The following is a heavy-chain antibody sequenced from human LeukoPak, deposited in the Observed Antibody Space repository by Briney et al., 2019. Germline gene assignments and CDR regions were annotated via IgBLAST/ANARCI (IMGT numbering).Heavy chain of an antibody. CDR1: GFSFSSYA. CDR3: AECGSGSLDY. Sequence: GGSLRLSCAASGFSFSSYAMSWVRQAPGKGLEWVSSISSSGDSTYYADSVKGRFTISRDNSKNTLYLQMNSLRAEDTAVYYCAECGSGSLDYWGQGTLVTVSS. CDR2: ISSSGDST. J-gene: IGHJ4*02. V-gene: IGHV3-23*01. D-gene: IGHD3-10*01.